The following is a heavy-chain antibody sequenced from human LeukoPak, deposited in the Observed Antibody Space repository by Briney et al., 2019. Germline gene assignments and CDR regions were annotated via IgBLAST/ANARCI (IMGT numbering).Heavy chain of an antibody. CDR2: ISSSGSTI. Sequence: GGSLRLSCAASGFTFSSYEMNWVRQAPGKGLEWVSYISSSGSTIYYADSVKGRFTISRDNAKNSLYLQMNSLRAEDTAVYYCARDRGGYSYGPLLDYWGQGTLVTVSS. CDR3: ARDRGGYSYGPLLDY. D-gene: IGHD5-18*01. V-gene: IGHV3-48*03. J-gene: IGHJ4*02. CDR1: GFTFSSYE.